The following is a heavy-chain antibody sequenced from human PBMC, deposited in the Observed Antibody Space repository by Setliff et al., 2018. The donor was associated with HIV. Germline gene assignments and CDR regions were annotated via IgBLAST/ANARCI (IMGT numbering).Heavy chain of an antibody. CDR2: ISAFNGPT. CDR1: GYIFSTYG. D-gene: IGHD6-13*01. V-gene: IGHV1-18*01. J-gene: IGHJ4*02. Sequence: ASVKVSCKASGYIFSTYGISWLRQAPGQGLEWMGWISAFNGPTNYAQKFQGRVTITPDTSTSTAYMELSRLRSDDTAVYYCARDSSTWHFDYWGQGTLVTVSS. CDR3: ARDSSTWHFDY.